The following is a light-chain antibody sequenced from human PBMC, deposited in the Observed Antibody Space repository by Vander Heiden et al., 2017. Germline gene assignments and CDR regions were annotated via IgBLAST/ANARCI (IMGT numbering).Light chain of an antibody. Sequence: QSVLRQPPSVSGAPGQRVSISCIGSSSHIGAGYDVHWYQQLPGTAPKVLIYGNINRPSGVPDRFSGSKSGTSASLAITGLQAEDEADYYCQSYDSSLSGWVFGGGTKLTVL. CDR1: SSHIGAGYD. V-gene: IGLV1-40*01. J-gene: IGLJ3*02. CDR3: QSYDSSLSGWV. CDR2: GNI.